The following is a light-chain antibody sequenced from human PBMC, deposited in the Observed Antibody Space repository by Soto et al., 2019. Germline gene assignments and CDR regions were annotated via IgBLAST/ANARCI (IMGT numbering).Light chain of an antibody. Sequence: DIQMTQSPSYVYASVGDRTTITCRASRDIGDRLAWFRHKPGKAPQLLIQTASTLVRETPSRFSGSGSGTDFLLTINNLQPEDFATYYCLQASTFPRTFGQGTKVDIK. J-gene: IGKJ1*01. CDR3: LQASTFPRT. V-gene: IGKV1-12*01. CDR2: TAS. CDR1: RDIGDR.